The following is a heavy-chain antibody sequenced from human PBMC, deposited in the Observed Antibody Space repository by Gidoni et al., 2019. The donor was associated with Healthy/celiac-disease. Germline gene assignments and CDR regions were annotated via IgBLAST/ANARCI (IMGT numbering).Heavy chain of an antibody. J-gene: IGHJ4*02. V-gene: IGHV1-2*02. D-gene: IGHD2-2*01. CDR1: GYTFTGYY. CDR2: INPNSGGT. Sequence: QVQLVQSGAEVKKPGASVKVSCKASGYTFTGYYMHWVRQAPGQGLEWMGWINPNSGGTNYAQKFKGRVTMTRDTSISTAYMELSRLRSDDTAVYYCARDFSRVPAAEYYFDYWGQGTLVTVSS. CDR3: ARDFSRVPAAEYYFDY.